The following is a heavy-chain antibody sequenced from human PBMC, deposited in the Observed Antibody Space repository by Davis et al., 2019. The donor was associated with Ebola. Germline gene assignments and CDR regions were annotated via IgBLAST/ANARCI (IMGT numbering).Heavy chain of an antibody. Sequence: GSLRLSCAVYGGSFSGYYWSWIRQPPEKGLEWIGEINHSGSTNYNPSLKSRVTISVDTSKNQFSLKLSSVTAADTAVYYCARDEGYSYGLGHWGQGTLATVSS. J-gene: IGHJ4*02. CDR1: GGSFSGYY. CDR2: INHSGST. CDR3: ARDEGYSYGLGH. D-gene: IGHD5-18*01. V-gene: IGHV4-34*01.